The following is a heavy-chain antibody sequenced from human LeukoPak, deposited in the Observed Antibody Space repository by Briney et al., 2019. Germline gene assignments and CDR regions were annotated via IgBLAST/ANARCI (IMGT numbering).Heavy chain of an antibody. Sequence: SETLSLTCSVSGGSISGYKWAWIRQPAGKGLEWLGRSDDGGHTDYSPSLEGRLTVSIDKSKNQVSLKLTSVTAADTAVYYCARAARRPDGWTGGSYHWGQGIPVTVSS. CDR3: ARAARRPDGWTGGSYH. J-gene: IGHJ4*02. V-gene: IGHV4-4*07. CDR2: SDDGGHT. D-gene: IGHD5-24*01. CDR1: GGSISGYK.